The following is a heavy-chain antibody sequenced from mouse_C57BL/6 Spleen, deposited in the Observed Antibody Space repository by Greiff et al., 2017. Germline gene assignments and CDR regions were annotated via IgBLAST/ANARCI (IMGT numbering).Heavy chain of an antibody. J-gene: IGHJ1*03. CDR2: IYPGDGDT. D-gene: IGHD1-1*02. Sequence: QVQLKESGPELVKPGASVKISCKASGYAFSSSWMNWVKQRPGKGLEWIGRIYPGDGDTNYNGKFKGKATLTADKSSSTAYMQLSSLTSEDSAVYFCARRLYYVWYFDVWGTGTTVTVSS. V-gene: IGHV1-82*01. CDR1: GYAFSSSW. CDR3: ARRLYYVWYFDV.